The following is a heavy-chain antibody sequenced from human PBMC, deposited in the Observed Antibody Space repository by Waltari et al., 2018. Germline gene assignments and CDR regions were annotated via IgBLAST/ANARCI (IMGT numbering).Heavy chain of an antibody. J-gene: IGHJ4*02. CDR3: GRARVQGVKYFDY. Sequence: DVQLVESGGGLVQPGGYQRLSCTASGFNFSTSRMHWVRHGPRTGLMWVSRIDSDGSSTSYEDSVRGRFTISRDNAKNTLYLQMNSVRDENTAVYYCGRARVQGVKYFDYWGRVTLVTVSS. CDR1: GFNFSTSR. D-gene: IGHD3-10*01. CDR2: IDSDGSST. V-gene: IGHV3-74*01.